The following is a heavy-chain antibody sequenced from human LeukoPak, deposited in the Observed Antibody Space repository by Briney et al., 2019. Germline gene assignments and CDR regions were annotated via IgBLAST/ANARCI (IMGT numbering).Heavy chain of an antibody. CDR3: ASLVGATTPAFDI. V-gene: IGHV3-33*01. CDR1: GFTFSSYG. Sequence: GGSRRLSCAASGFTFSSYGMHWVRQAPGKGLEWVAVIWYDGSNKYYADSVKGRFTISRDNSKNTLYLQMNSLRAEDTAVYYCASLVGATTPAFDIWGQGTMVTVSS. J-gene: IGHJ3*02. CDR2: IWYDGSNK. D-gene: IGHD1-26*01.